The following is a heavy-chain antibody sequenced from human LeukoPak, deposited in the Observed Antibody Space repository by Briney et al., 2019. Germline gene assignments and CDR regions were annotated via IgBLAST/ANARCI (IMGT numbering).Heavy chain of an antibody. D-gene: IGHD3-9*01. V-gene: IGHV4-61*02. CDR1: GGSISSGSHY. J-gene: IGHJ4*02. CDR2: IYTTGTF. CDR3: AGMSSYDVLTGYYRPYYFHY. Sequence: SETLSLTCTVSGGSISSGSHYWSWIRQPAGKGLEWFGRIYTTGTFDYNPSLKSRVTISFDTSQNQFSLSLNSVTAADTAVYYCAGMSSYDVLTGYYRPYYFHYWGQGTLVTVSS.